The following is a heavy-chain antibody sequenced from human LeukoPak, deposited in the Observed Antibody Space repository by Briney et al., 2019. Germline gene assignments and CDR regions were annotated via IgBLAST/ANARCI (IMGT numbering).Heavy chain of an antibody. CDR2: ISYDGSNK. CDR3: ARARPSMWIDY. Sequence: SGGSPRLSCAASGFTFSSYAMHWVRQAPGKGLEWVAVISYDGSNKYYADSVKGRFTISRDSSKNTLYLQMNSLRPEDTAVYYCARARPSMWIDYWGQGTLVTVSS. D-gene: IGHD5-12*01. CDR1: GFTFSSYA. V-gene: IGHV3-30*04. J-gene: IGHJ4*02.